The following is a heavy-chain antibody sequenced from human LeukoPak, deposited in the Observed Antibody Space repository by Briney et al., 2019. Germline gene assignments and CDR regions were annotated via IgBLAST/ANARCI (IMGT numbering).Heavy chain of an antibody. Sequence: GGSLRLSCAASGFTVSSYWKSWVRQAPGEGLEWVACIHQNGGTEYYVDSVKGRFAISRDNTKNSLYLQMNSLTIEDTAVYYCARDLSSRDAYWGQGTLVTVSS. V-gene: IGHV3-7*03. J-gene: IGHJ4*02. CDR2: IHQNGGTE. D-gene: IGHD6-13*01. CDR1: GFTVSSYW. CDR3: ARDLSSRDAY.